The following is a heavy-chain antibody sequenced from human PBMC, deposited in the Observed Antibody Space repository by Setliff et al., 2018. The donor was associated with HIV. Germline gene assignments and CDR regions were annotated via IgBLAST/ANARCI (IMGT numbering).Heavy chain of an antibody. CDR3: ARVPVSNYYYYMDV. CDR1: GYLFTHYG. V-gene: IGHV1-18*01. J-gene: IGHJ6*03. Sequence: ASVKVSCKASGYLFTHYGVTWVRQAPGQGLEWVGSISASSVNTNYTQGRVTMTTDISTSTAYMELRSLRSADSAVYYCARVPVSNYYYYMDVWGKGTTVTVSS. CDR2: ISASSVNT.